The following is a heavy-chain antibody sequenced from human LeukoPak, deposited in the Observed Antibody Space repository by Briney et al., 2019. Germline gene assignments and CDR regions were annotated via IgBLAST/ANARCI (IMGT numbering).Heavy chain of an antibody. CDR3: AMSSGWWFDY. CDR1: GTSFTSYW. V-gene: IGHV5-51*01. J-gene: IGHJ4*02. Sequence: AESLKICSSASGTSFTSYWIGWVRQMPGKRLESLGIINPGDSDTRYSRSFRGQVTISADKSISTAYLQWSSLKASGTAMYYGAMSSGWWFDYWGQGTLVTVSS. CDR2: INPGDSDT. D-gene: IGHD6-19*01.